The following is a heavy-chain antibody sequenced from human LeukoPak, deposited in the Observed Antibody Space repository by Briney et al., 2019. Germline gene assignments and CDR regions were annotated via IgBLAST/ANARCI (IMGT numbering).Heavy chain of an antibody. D-gene: IGHD6-13*01. CDR1: GGSISSYY. J-gene: IGHJ3*02. Sequence: SETLSLTCTVSGGSISSYYWSWIRQPPGKGLEWIGYIYYSGSTNYNPSLKSRVTISVDTSKNQFSLKLSSVTAADTAVYYCARPLYSSSWSGAFDIWGQGTMVTVSS. V-gene: IGHV4-59*08. CDR2: IYYSGST. CDR3: ARPLYSSSWSGAFDI.